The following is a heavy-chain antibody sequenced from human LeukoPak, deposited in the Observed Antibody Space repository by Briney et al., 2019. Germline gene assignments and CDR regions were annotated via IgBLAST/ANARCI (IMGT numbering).Heavy chain of an antibody. D-gene: IGHD3-16*01. CDR3: AKSALAGGFDY. V-gene: IGHV3-66*02. CDR2: IYSGGST. CDR1: GFTVSSNY. J-gene: IGHJ4*02. Sequence: GGSLRLSCAASGFTVSSNYMSWVRQAPGKGLEWVSVIYSGGSTYYADSVKGRFTISRDNSKNTLYLQMNSLRADDTAVYYCAKSALAGGFDYWGQGTLVTVSS.